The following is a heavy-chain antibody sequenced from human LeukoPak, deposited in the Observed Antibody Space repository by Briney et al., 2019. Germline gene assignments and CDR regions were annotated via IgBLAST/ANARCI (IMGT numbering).Heavy chain of an antibody. J-gene: IGHJ4*02. D-gene: IGHD3-9*01. CDR1: GYTFTSYG. Sequence: ASVKVSCKASGYTFTSYGISWVRQAPGQGLEWMGWISAYNGNTNYAQKLQGRVTMTTDTSTSTAYMELRSLRSDDTAVYYCARDAAYDILTGYYPNFDYWGQGTLVTVSS. CDR2: ISAYNGNT. CDR3: ARDAAYDILTGYYPNFDY. V-gene: IGHV1-18*01.